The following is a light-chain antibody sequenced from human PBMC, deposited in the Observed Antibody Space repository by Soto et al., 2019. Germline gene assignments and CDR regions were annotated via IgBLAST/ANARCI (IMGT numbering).Light chain of an antibody. CDR1: ISNIGKDT. Sequence: QSVLTQPPSVSGTPGLRVNISCSGGISNIGKDTVNWYQQLPGTAPKLLIYSNNQRPSGVPDRFSGSKSGTSASLAISGLQSEDEADYYCAAWVDSLNGPVFGTGTKLTVL. V-gene: IGLV1-44*01. J-gene: IGLJ1*01. CDR3: AAWVDSLNGPV. CDR2: SNN.